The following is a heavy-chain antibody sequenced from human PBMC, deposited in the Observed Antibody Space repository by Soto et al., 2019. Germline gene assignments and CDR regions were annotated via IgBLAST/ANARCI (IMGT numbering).Heavy chain of an antibody. V-gene: IGHV2-5*05. Sequence: QITLKESGPTLVKPTQTLTLTCNFSGFSLTTSGLGVAWIRQPPGKAPEWLALIYWDDAARHGPSLKERLSIIKDTSKNQVILTLTNVDRADTAIYFCTRMIRGVIWNGGQGTQVTVSS. J-gene: IGHJ1*01. CDR2: IYWDDAA. D-gene: IGHD3-10*01. CDR3: TRMIRGVIWN. CDR1: GFSLTTSGLG.